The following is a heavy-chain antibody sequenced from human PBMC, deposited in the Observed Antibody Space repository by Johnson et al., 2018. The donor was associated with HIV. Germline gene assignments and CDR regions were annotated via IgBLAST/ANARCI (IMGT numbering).Heavy chain of an antibody. J-gene: IGHJ3*02. V-gene: IGHV3-66*02. D-gene: IGHD2-2*02. CDR3: ARRASNTYVAIDI. CDR1: GFTVSSNF. Sequence: EVQLVESGGDLVQPGGSLRLSCAASGFTVSSNFMTWVRQAPGKGLEWVSVIYSGGTTLYADSVKGRFTISRDTSKNTLSLQLNSLRPDDTAGYYCARRASNTYVAIDIWGQGTVVTVSS. CDR2: IYSGGTT.